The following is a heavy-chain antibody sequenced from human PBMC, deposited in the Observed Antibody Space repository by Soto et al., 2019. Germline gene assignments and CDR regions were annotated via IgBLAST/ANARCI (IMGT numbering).Heavy chain of an antibody. CDR2: IWYDGSNK. Sequence: QVQLVESGGGVVQPGRSLRLSCAASGFTFSSYGMHWVRQAPGKGLEWVAVIWYDGSNKYYADSVKGRFTISRDNSKNTVYLQMNSLRAEDTAVYYCARDTRLESFDYWGQGTLVTVSS. V-gene: IGHV3-33*01. J-gene: IGHJ4*02. CDR1: GFTFSSYG. D-gene: IGHD1-1*01. CDR3: ARDTRLESFDY.